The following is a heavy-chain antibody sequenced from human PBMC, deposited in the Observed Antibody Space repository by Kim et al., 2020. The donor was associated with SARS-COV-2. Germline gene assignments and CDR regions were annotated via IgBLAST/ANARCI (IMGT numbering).Heavy chain of an antibody. CDR2: IYPGDSDT. CDR1: GYSFSSYW. Sequence: GESLKISCRSSGYSFSSYWIGWVRQMPGKGLEWMGIIYPGDSDTRYSPSFQGQVTISADKSLSTAYLQWSSLKASDTAMYYCARRTGWNTGSSFDYWGQGTLVTVSS. CDR3: ARRTGWNTGSSFDY. V-gene: IGHV5-51*01. D-gene: IGHD1-1*01. J-gene: IGHJ4*02.